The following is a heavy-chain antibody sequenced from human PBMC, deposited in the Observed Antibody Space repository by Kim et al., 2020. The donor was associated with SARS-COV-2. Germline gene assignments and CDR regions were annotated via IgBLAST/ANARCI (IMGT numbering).Heavy chain of an antibody. CDR2: INHSGST. D-gene: IGHD3-22*01. CDR1: GGSFSGYY. J-gene: IGHJ4*02. Sequence: SETLSLTCAVYGGSFSGYYWSWIRQPPGKGLEWIGEINHSGSTNYNPSLKSRVTISVDTSKNQFSLKLSSVTAADTAVYYCARMGYYYDSSGYYYLFDYWGQGTLVTVSS. CDR3: ARMGYYYDSSGYYYLFDY. V-gene: IGHV4-34*01.